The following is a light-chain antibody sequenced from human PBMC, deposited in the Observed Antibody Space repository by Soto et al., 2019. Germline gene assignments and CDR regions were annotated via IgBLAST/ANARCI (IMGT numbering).Light chain of an antibody. CDR2: EVS. V-gene: IGLV2-14*01. CDR3: SSYTSSSTLV. J-gene: IGLJ1*01. CDR1: SSDVGGYNY. Sequence: QSGLTQPASVSGSPGQSITISFTGTSSDVGGYNYVSWYQQHPGKAPKLMIYEVSNRPSGVSNRFSGSKSGNTASLTISGLQAEDEADYYCSSYTSSSTLVFGTGTKVTVL.